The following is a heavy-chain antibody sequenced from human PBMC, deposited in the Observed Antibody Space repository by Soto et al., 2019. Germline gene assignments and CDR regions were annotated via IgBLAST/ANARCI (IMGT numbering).Heavy chain of an antibody. Sequence: EVQLLESGGGLVQPGGSLRLSCAASGFAFSTYAMNWVRQSPGEGLEWLSLISGSGSGTYYADSVRGRFTISRDNSKNTLYLQMNSLRAEDTAVYDCAKDQGNTVVGASRGFDHWGQGTLVIVSS. CDR1: GFAFSTYA. V-gene: IGHV3-23*01. J-gene: IGHJ4*02. D-gene: IGHD1-26*01. CDR2: ISGSGSGT. CDR3: AKDQGNTVVGASRGFDH.